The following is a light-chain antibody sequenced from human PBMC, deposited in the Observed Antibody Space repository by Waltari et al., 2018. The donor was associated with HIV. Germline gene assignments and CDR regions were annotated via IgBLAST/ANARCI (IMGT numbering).Light chain of an antibody. J-gene: IGKJ4*01. CDR1: QGISSY. CDR2: AAT. V-gene: IGKV1-9*01. CDR3: QQLDDYPLT. Sequence: DIQLTQSPSFLSASVGDRVTITCRASQGISSYLAWYQQKPGKAPKLLIYAATTLQSGVPSRFSGSGSGTKFTLTISSLQPEDFAAYYCQQLDDYPLTFGGGTKVEIK.